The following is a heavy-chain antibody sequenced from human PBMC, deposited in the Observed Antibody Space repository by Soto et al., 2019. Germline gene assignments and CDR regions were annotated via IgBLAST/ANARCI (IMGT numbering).Heavy chain of an antibody. V-gene: IGHV3-30*18. CDR3: AKEEYDFWSGYYFYY. CDR2: ISYDGSNK. D-gene: IGHD3-3*01. J-gene: IGHJ4*02. Sequence: GGSLRLSCAASGFTFSSYGMHWVRQAPGKGLEWVAVISYDGSNKYYADSVKGRFTISRDNSKNTLYLQMNSLRAEDTAVYYCAKEEYDFWSGYYFYYWGQGTLVTVSS. CDR1: GFTFSSYG.